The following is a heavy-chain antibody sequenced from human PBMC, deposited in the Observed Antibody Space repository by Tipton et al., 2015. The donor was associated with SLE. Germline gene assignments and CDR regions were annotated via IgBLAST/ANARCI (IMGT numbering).Heavy chain of an antibody. J-gene: IGHJ4*02. CDR1: GGSITGYDEF. CDR3: ARSIAVAGTPFDY. V-gene: IGHV4-39*07. Sequence: GLVKPSETLSLSCSVSGGSITGYDEFWAWIRQSPGKGLEWIGSIDDRGRTTYSPSLRSRVTISVDTSKNQFSLKLSSVTAADTAVYYCARSIAVAGTPFDYWGQGTLVTVSS. CDR2: IDDRGRT. D-gene: IGHD6-19*01.